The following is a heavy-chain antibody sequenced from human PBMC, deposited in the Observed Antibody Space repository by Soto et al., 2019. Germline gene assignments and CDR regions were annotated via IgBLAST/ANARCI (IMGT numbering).Heavy chain of an antibody. Sequence: SETLSITCTVSGGSICSYYWSWIRQPPGKGLEWIGYIYYSGSTNYNPSLKSRVTISVDTSKNQFSLKLSSVTAADTAVYYCASYCSGGSCPFQHWGQGTFVTVSS. V-gene: IGHV4-59*08. D-gene: IGHD2-15*01. CDR3: ASYCSGGSCPFQH. CDR2: IYYSGST. J-gene: IGHJ1*01. CDR1: GGSICSYY.